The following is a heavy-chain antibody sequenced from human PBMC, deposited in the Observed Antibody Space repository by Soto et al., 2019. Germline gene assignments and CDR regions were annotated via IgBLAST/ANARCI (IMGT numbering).Heavy chain of an antibody. D-gene: IGHD3-16*01. CDR1: GFTFSSYA. CDR3: ARDLSLWRLDY. CDR2: ISYDGSSR. Sequence: GGSLRLSCAASGFTFSSYAMHWVRQAPGKGLEWVAVISYDGSSRYYADSVKGRFTISRDNSKNTLYLQMNSLRAEDTAVYYCARDLSLWRLDYWGQGTLVTVSS. J-gene: IGHJ4*02. V-gene: IGHV3-30-3*01.